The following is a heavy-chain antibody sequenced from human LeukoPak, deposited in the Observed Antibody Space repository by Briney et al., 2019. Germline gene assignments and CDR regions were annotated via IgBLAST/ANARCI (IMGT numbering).Heavy chain of an antibody. V-gene: IGHV3-23*01. CDR1: GFTFSSYA. J-gene: IGHJ4*02. Sequence: HPGGSLRLSCAASGFTFSSYAMSWVRQAPGKGLEWVSGISGNGDNTYYADSVKGRFTISRDNSKNTLYVQVNSLGTEDTAAYYCAKGSYYDSSGSFHFDYWGQGTLVTVSS. D-gene: IGHD3-22*01. CDR3: AKGSYYDSSGSFHFDY. CDR2: ISGNGDNT.